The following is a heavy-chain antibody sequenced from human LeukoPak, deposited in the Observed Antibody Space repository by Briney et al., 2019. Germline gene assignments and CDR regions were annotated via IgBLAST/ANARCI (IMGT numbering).Heavy chain of an antibody. CDR2: INWNGGST. CDR1: GFTFDDYG. J-gene: IGHJ4*02. D-gene: IGHD1-26*01. Sequence: GRSLRLSCAASGFTFDDYGMGWVRQAPGDGLGWVSGINWNGGSTGEAESVKGRFTISRDNAKNSLYLQMNSRRADDTALYYCARSQWELPDYYFDYWGQGTLVTVSS. V-gene: IGHV3-20*04. CDR3: ARSQWELPDYYFDY.